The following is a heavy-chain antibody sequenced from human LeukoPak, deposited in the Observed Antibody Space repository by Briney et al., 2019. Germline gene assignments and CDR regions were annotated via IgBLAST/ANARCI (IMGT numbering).Heavy chain of an antibody. J-gene: IGHJ5*02. CDR3: ARGYGGNSPAFDP. V-gene: IGHV4-34*01. Sequence: SETLSLTCAVYGGSFSGYYWSWIRQPPGKGLEWIGEINHTGSTNYNPSLKSRVTISVDTSKNQFSLKLSSVTAADTAVYYCARGYGGNSPAFDPWGQGTLVTVSS. CDR2: INHTGST. D-gene: IGHD4-23*01. CDR1: GGSFSGYY.